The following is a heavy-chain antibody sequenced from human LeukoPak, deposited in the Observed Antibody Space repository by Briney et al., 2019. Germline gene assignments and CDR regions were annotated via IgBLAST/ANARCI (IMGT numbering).Heavy chain of an antibody. CDR3: ASGSDSSY. CDR2: IHIDGTT. Sequence: GSLRLSCAASGITFRNNYMNWVRQAPGKGLEWVSVIHIDGTTYYTDSVTGRCTISREKSKKRTYLKINSLRPEDTALYYCASGSDSSYWGQGTLVTVSS. CDR1: GITFRNNY. D-gene: IGHD6-19*01. V-gene: IGHV3-66*02. J-gene: IGHJ4*02.